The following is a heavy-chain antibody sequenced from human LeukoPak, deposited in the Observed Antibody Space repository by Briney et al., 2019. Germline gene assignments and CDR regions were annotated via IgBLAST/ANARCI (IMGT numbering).Heavy chain of an antibody. Sequence: SVKVSCKASGGTFSSYAISWVRQAPGQGLEWMGGIIPIFGTANYAQKFQGRVTITTDGSTSTAYMELSSLRSEDTAVYYCARDMGRYCSSTSCYAFDIWGQGTMVTVSS. CDR2: IIPIFGTA. V-gene: IGHV1-69*05. J-gene: IGHJ3*02. CDR1: GGTFSSYA. D-gene: IGHD2-2*01. CDR3: ARDMGRYCSSTSCYAFDI.